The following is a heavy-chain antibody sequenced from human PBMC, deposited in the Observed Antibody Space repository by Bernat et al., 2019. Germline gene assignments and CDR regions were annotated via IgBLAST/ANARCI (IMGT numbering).Heavy chain of an antibody. V-gene: IGHV3-33*01. CDR2: IWYDGSNK. CDR1: GFTFSSYG. J-gene: IGHJ3*02. CDR3: AREKRAADAFDI. Sequence: QVQLVESGGGVVQPGRSLRLSCAASGFTFSSYGMHWVRQAPGKGLEWVAVIWYDGSNKYYADSVKGRFTISRDNSKNTLYLQMNSLRAEDTVVYYCAREKRAADAFDIWGQGTMVTVSS.